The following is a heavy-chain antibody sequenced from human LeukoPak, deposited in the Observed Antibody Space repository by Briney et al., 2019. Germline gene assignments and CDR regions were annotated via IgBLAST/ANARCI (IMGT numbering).Heavy chain of an antibody. CDR3: SYGPAKIYYYYYMDV. J-gene: IGHJ6*03. Sequence: GGSLRLSCAASGFTFSSDGMSWVREAPGNGGEWCSAMSGSVGITYYADSVKGRFTISRDKSKNTMNPQMNSLRAAATAVYYCSYGPAKIYYYYYMDVWGKGTTVTISS. V-gene: IGHV3-23*01. CDR1: GFTFSSDG. D-gene: IGHD3-10*01. CDR2: MSGSVGIT.